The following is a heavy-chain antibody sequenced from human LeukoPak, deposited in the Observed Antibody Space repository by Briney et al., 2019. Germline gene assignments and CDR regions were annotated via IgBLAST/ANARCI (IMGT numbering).Heavy chain of an antibody. Sequence: EASVKVSCKVSGYTLTELSMHWVRQAPGKGLEWMGGFDPEDGETIYAQKFQGRVTMTEDTSTDTAYMELSSLRSEDTAVYYCAKTYYSSRAHYYYYYYMDVWGKGTTVTISS. CDR3: AKTYYSSRAHYYYYYYMDV. D-gene: IGHD3-10*01. CDR2: FDPEDGET. J-gene: IGHJ6*03. V-gene: IGHV1-24*01. CDR1: GYTLTELS.